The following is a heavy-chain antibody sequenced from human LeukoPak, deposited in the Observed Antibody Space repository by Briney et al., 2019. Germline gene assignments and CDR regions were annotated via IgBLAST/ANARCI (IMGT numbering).Heavy chain of an antibody. CDR2: ISYDGSSK. CDR3: AKDSSSWYSGDYFDY. J-gene: IGHJ4*02. Sequence: GRSLRLSCAASGFTFNSYGMHWVRQAPGKGLEWVAIISYDGSSKYYADSVQGRFTISRDNSYNTLYLQMNSLKTEDTAVYYCAKDSSSWYSGDYFDYWGQGTLVTVSS. D-gene: IGHD6-13*01. V-gene: IGHV3-30*18. CDR1: GFTFNSYG.